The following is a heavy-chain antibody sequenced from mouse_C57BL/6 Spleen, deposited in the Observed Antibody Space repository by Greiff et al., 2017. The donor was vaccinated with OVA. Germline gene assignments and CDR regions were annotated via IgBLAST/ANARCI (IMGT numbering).Heavy chain of an antibody. CDR2: IYPGSGST. V-gene: IGHV1-55*01. CDR1: GYTFTSYW. J-gene: IGHJ3*01. Sequence: QVQLQQPGAELVKPGASVKMSCKASGYTFTSYWITWVKQRPGQGLEWIGDIYPGSGSTNYNEKFKSKATLTVATSSSTAYMQLSSLTSEDSAVYYCARSRGTYGNPFAYWGQGTLVTVSA. D-gene: IGHD2-1*01. CDR3: ARSRGTYGNPFAY.